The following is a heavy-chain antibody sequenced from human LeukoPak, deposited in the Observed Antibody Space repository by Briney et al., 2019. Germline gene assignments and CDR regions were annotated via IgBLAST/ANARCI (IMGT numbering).Heavy chain of an antibody. D-gene: IGHD6-13*01. Sequence: GGSLRLSCAASGFTFSSYAMSWVRQAPGKGLEWVSGISGSGTSTYYADSVKGRFTVSRDNSKNTLYLQMHSLRAEDTVIYYCAKVGAAAWGTAFDIWGQGTLVTVSS. J-gene: IGHJ3*02. CDR2: ISGSGTST. V-gene: IGHV3-23*01. CDR1: GFTFSSYA. CDR3: AKVGAAAWGTAFDI.